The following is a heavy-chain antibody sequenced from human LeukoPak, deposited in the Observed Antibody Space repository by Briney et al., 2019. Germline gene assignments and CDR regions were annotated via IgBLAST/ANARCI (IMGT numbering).Heavy chain of an antibody. CDR3: VKDKYYGSGSCFDY. CDR1: GFTFDDYS. Sequence: PGGSLRLSCAASGFTFDDYSMHWVRQVPGKGLEWVSRISWNSGGIDYVDSVKGRFTISRDNAKNSLYLQMNSLRAEDTALYYCVKDKYYGSGSCFDYWGQGTLVTVSS. CDR2: ISWNSGGI. J-gene: IGHJ4*02. V-gene: IGHV3-9*01. D-gene: IGHD3-10*01.